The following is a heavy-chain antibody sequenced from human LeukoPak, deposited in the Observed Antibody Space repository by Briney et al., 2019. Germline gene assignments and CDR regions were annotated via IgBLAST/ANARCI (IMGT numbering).Heavy chain of an antibody. Sequence: PSETLSLTCTVSGGSISSSSYYWGWIRQPPGKGLEWIGSIYYSGSTYYNPSLKSRVTISVDTSKNQFSLKLSSVTAADTAVYYCARHPRGSWPVVDWFDSWGQGTLVTVSS. D-gene: IGHD6-13*01. CDR3: ARHPRGSWPVVDWFDS. CDR1: GGSISSSSYY. CDR2: IYYSGST. V-gene: IGHV4-39*01. J-gene: IGHJ5*01.